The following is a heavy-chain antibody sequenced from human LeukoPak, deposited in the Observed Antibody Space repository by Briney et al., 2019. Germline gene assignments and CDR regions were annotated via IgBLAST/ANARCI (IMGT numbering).Heavy chain of an antibody. Sequence: PGGSLRLSCAASGFPFSSYGMHWVRQAPGKGLEWVAVISYDGSNKYYADSVKGRFTISRDNSKNTLYLQMNSLRAEDTAVYYCAKEPRSSSNAPFDPWGQGTLVTVSS. V-gene: IGHV3-30*18. J-gene: IGHJ5*02. CDR1: GFPFSSYG. CDR2: ISYDGSNK. CDR3: AKEPRSSSNAPFDP. D-gene: IGHD4-11*01.